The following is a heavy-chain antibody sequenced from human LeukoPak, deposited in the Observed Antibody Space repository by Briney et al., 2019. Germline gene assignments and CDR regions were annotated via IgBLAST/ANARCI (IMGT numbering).Heavy chain of an antibody. CDR2: IYPGDSDT. J-gene: IGHJ4*02. CDR1: GYPFTSYW. V-gene: IGHV5-51*01. Sequence: GAALKISCKGAGYPFTSYWIGWVRQMPGKGLEWMGIIYPGDSDTRYRPSFQGQVTISADKSISTAYLQWNSLKASDTDVYDCARLAVDGLDYWGQGTLVTVSS. CDR3: ARLAVDGLDY. D-gene: IGHD6-19*01.